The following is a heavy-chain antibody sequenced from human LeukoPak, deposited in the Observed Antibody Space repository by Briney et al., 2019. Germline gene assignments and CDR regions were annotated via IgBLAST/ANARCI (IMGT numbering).Heavy chain of an antibody. J-gene: IGHJ4*02. CDR2: INHSGST. CDR1: GGSFSGYY. CDR3: ARGSRYRLRTDDQDDY. V-gene: IGHV4-34*01. D-gene: IGHD3-16*01. Sequence: SSETLSLTCAVYGGSFSGYYWSWIRQPPGKGLEWIGEINHSGSTNYNPSLKSRVTISVDTSKNQFSLKLSSVTAADTAVYYCARGSRYRLRTDDQDDYWGQGTLVTVSS.